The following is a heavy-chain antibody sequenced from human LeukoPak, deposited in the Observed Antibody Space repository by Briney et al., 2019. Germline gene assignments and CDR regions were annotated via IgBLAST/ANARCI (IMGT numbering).Heavy chain of an antibody. D-gene: IGHD3-22*01. CDR1: GGSISSSSYY. Sequence: SETLSLTCTVSGGSISSSSYYWGWIRQPPGKGLEWIGSIYYSGSTYYNPSLRSRVTMSVDTSKNQFSLKLSSVTAADTAVYYCARVPPDYYDTSGHHYFDYWGQGTLVTVSS. CDR2: IYYSGST. CDR3: ARVPPDYYDTSGHHYFDY. J-gene: IGHJ4*02. V-gene: IGHV4-39*01.